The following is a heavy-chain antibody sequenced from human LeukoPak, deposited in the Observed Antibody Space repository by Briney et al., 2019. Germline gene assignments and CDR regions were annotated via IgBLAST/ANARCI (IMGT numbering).Heavy chain of an antibody. CDR1: GFTFSTYS. CDR3: VRDPDALDF. CDR2: IRSSGSPR. J-gene: IGHJ4*02. Sequence: PGGSLRLSCKASGFTFSTYSMNWARQDPGKRLEWVSYIRSSGSPRYYADSVKGRFTISRDDAKSSLYLQMDNLRDEDTAVYYCVRDPDALDFWGQGTLVTVSP. V-gene: IGHV3-48*02.